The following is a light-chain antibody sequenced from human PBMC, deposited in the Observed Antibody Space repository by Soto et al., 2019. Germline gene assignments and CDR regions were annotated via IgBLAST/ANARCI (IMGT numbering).Light chain of an antibody. Sequence: QSVLTQPPSASGTPGQRVTISCSGSSSNIGSHSVYWYQQFPGTAPKLLIYIDSQRPSGVPDRFSGSRSGPSASLAISGLRSEDEADYHCAAWDDSLDGMVFGGGTKLTVL. CDR3: AAWDDSLDGMV. V-gene: IGLV1-47*01. CDR2: IDS. J-gene: IGLJ2*01. CDR1: SSNIGSHS.